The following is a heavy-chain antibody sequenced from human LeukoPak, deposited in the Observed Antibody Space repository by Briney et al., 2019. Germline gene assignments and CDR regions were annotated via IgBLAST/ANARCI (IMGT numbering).Heavy chain of an antibody. V-gene: IGHV3-48*01. CDR3: ARPNSSGWFGRAFDI. CDR1: GFTFSNYC. D-gene: IGHD6-19*01. Sequence: GGSLRLSCAASGFTFSNYCMNWVRQAPGKGLEWVSYISSSSSTIYYADSVKGRFTISRDNAKNSLYLQMNSLRAEDTAVYYCARPNSSGWFGRAFDIWGQGTMVTVSS. CDR2: ISSSSSTI. J-gene: IGHJ3*02.